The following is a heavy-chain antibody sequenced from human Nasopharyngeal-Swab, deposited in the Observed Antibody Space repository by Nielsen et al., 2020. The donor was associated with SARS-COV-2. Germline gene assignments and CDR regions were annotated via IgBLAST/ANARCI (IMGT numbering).Heavy chain of an antibody. CDR1: GYTFTSYG. D-gene: IGHD3-16*01. CDR2: INTNTGNP. CDR3: ARVIYDYVWGSFLGMDV. V-gene: IGHV7-4-1*02. Sequence: ASVKVSCKASGYTFTSYGISWVRQAPGQGLEWMGWINTNTGNPTYAQGFTGRFVFSLDTSVSTAYLQISSLKAEDTAVYYCARVIYDYVWGSFLGMDVWGQGTTVTVSS. J-gene: IGHJ6*02.